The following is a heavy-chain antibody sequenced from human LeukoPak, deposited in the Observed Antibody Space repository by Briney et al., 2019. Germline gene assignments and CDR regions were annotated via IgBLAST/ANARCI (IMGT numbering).Heavy chain of an antibody. D-gene: IGHD5-24*01. CDR2: ISYDGSNK. CDR1: GFTFSDYA. J-gene: IGHJ4*02. CDR3: TREMTTITPRSY. V-gene: IGHV3-30-3*01. Sequence: GGSLRLSCATSGFTFSDYAMHWVRQAPGKGLEWVAVISYDGSNKYYADSVKGRFTISRDNSKNTLYLQMNSLRAEDTAVYYCTREMTTITPRSYWGQGTLVTVSS.